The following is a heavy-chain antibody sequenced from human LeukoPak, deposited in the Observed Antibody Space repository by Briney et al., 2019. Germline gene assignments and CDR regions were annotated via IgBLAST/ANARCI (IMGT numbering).Heavy chain of an antibody. CDR2: INPNSGGT. D-gene: IGHD4-17*01. Sequence: ASVKVSCKASGYTFTGYYMHWVRQAPGQGLEWMGWINPNSGGTNYAQKFQGRVTMTRDTSISTAYMELSRLRSDDTAVHYCARDPGDYALTDYWGQGTLVTVSS. J-gene: IGHJ4*02. V-gene: IGHV1-2*02. CDR1: GYTFTGYY. CDR3: ARDPGDYALTDY.